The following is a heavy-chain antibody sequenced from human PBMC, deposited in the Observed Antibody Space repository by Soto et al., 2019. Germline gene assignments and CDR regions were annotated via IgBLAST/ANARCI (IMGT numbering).Heavy chain of an antibody. J-gene: IGHJ5*02. V-gene: IGHV4-59*01. CDR3: ARLRVSSAWFDP. CDR1: GGSISSYY. D-gene: IGHD6-13*01. Sequence: SETLSLTCTVSGGSISSYYWSWIRQPPGKGLEWIGYIYYSGSTNYNPSLKSRVTISVDTSKNQFSLKLSSVTAADTAVYYCARLRVSSAWFDPWGQGTLVTVSS. CDR2: IYYSGST.